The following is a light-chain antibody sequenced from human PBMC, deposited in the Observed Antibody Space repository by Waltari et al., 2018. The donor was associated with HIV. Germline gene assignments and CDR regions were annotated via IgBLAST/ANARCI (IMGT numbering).Light chain of an antibody. CDR3: CSYSGSGTLV. V-gene: IGLV2-23*02. CDR1: SSDIGGSDY. CDR2: DVN. Sequence: QSALTQPASVSESPGQSIPIPCTGTSSDIGGSDYAFWYQHLPVKVPKLMIYDVNKRPSGVSSRFSGSKSGSTASLTISGLQPEDEADYYCCSYSGSGTLVFGGGTKLIVL. J-gene: IGLJ2*01.